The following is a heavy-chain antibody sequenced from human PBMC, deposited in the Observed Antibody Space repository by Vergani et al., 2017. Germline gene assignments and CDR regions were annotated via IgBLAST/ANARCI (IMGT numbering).Heavy chain of an antibody. CDR2: IRSKANSYAT. D-gene: IGHD2-2*01. CDR1: GFTFSGSA. Sequence: EVQLVESGGGLVQPGGSLKLSCAASGFTFSGSAMHWVRQASGKGLEWVGRIRSKANSYATANAASVKGSVTISRDDSKSTAYLQMNSLKTEDTAVYYCTRDIVVVPAATGISVWGQGTTVTVSS. CDR3: TRDIVVVPAATGISV. V-gene: IGHV3-73*02. J-gene: IGHJ6*02.